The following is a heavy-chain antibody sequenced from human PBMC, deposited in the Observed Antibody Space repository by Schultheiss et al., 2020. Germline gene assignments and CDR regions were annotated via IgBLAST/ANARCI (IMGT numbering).Heavy chain of an antibody. CDR1: GFTFSSYW. CDR3: ARDLTRLRIAAAGTRFAFDI. CDR2: ISSSSDHK. J-gene: IGHJ3*02. D-gene: IGHD6-13*01. Sequence: GGSLRLSCAASGFTFSSYWMNWVRQAPGKGLEWVSSISSSSDHKHYADSVKGRFTISRDNAKNSLYLQMNSLRAEDTAVYYCARDLTRLRIAAAGTRFAFDIWGQGTMVTVSS. V-gene: IGHV3-21*04.